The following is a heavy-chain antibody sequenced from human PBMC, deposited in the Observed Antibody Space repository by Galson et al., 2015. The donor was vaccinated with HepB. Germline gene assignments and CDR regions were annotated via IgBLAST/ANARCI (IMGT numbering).Heavy chain of an antibody. V-gene: IGHV3-33*01. Sequence: SLRLSCAASGFLFSNYGMHWVRQAPGKGLEWVAVVWNDGSNTYYGDSVKGRFTISRDNSKNTLYLQMNSLRAGDTAVYYCARDGDYDFWSGYYYYMDVWGKGTTVIVA. CDR2: VWNDGSNT. J-gene: IGHJ6*03. CDR3: ARDGDYDFWSGYYYYMDV. D-gene: IGHD3-3*01. CDR1: GFLFSNYG.